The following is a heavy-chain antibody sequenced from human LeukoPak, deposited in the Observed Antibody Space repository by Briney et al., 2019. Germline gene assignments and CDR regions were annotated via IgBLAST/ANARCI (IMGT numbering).Heavy chain of an antibody. V-gene: IGHV3-74*01. CDR2: INSDGSSR. CDR3: ASVVGGYYPPVDAFDM. J-gene: IGHJ3*02. CDR1: GFTFTGFW. Sequence: GGSLRLSCAASGFTFTGFWMHWVRQAPGKGLVWVSRINSDGSSRSYADSVKGRFTISRDNAKKTLYLQMNSLRAEDTAVYYCASVVGGYYPPVDAFDMWGQGTMVTVSS. D-gene: IGHD3-3*01.